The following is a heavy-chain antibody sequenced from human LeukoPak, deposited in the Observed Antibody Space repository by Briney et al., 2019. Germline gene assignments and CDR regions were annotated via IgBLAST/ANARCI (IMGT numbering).Heavy chain of an antibody. V-gene: IGHV1-2*02. D-gene: IGHD4-17*01. CDR3: ARGLTTVTMSYYYGMDV. CDR2: MNPNSGGT. J-gene: IGHJ6*02. Sequence: GASVKVSCKASGYTXTGYYMHGVRQAPAQGLEWMGWMNPNSGGTNYAQKFQGRVTMTRDTSISTAYMELSRLRSDDTAVYYCARGLTTVTMSYYYGMDVWGQGTTVTVSS. CDR1: GYTXTGYY.